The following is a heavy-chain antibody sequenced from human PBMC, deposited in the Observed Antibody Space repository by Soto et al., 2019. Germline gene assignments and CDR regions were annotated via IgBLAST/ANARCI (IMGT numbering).Heavy chain of an antibody. V-gene: IGHV3-23*01. CDR2: ISGSGYST. Sequence: EVQMLESGGGLVQPGGSLRLSCAASGFTFSSYSMSWVRQAPGKGLEWLSGISGSGYSTYYADSVKGRFTISRDNSRNTLNLQMNTLRAEDTAVYYCAKSYGDTWNQYFFDYWGQGTLVSVSS. J-gene: IGHJ4*02. D-gene: IGHD1-20*01. CDR3: AKSYGDTWNQYFFDY. CDR1: GFTFSSYS.